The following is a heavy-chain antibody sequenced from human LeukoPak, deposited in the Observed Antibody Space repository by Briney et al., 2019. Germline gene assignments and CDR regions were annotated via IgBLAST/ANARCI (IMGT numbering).Heavy chain of an antibody. J-gene: IGHJ4*02. CDR2: VDTKTDGGTT. V-gene: IGHV3-15*04. D-gene: IGHD3-10*01. CDR3: TTGISGVTMVRGIIIAFDY. CDR1: GFSFNNAW. Sequence: PGGSLRLSCAASGFSFNNAWMSWVRQAPGKGLEWVGRVDTKTDGGTTDYAAPVKGRFTISRDDSKNTLYLQMNSLKTDDTAVYYCTTGISGVTMVRGIIIAFDYWGQGTLVTVSS.